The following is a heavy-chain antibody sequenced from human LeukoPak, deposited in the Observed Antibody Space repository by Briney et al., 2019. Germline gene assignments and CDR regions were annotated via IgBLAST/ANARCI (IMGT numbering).Heavy chain of an antibody. Sequence: SETLSLTCTVSGGSVSSGSYYWSWIRQPPGKGLEWIGYIYYSGSTNYNPSLKSRVTISVDTSKIQFSLKLSSVTAADTAVYYCARGGSYYYDSSGYYSWGQGTLVTVSS. CDR3: ARGGSYYYDSSGYYS. CDR1: GGSVSSGSYY. D-gene: IGHD3-22*01. V-gene: IGHV4-61*01. J-gene: IGHJ4*02. CDR2: IYYSGST.